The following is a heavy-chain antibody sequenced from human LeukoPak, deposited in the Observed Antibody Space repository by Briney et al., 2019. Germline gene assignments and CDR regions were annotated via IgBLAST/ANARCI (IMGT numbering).Heavy chain of an antibody. Sequence: GGSLRLSCAASGLPFSTYAMSWVRQAPGKGLEWVSGISGGGGNTYYADSVKGRFSISRDNAKNTLYLQMNSLRVEDTAVYYCARGRPHGNDYWGQGTLVTVSS. CDR3: ARGRPHGNDY. D-gene: IGHD4-23*01. V-gene: IGHV3-23*01. CDR2: ISGGGGNT. J-gene: IGHJ4*02. CDR1: GLPFSTYA.